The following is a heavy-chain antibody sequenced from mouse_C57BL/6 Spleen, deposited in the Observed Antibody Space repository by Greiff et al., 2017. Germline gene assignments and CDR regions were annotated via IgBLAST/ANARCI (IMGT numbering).Heavy chain of an antibody. CDR1: GYAFSSSW. V-gene: IGHV1-82*01. Sequence: QVQLQQSGPELVKPGASVKISCKASGYAFSSSWMNWVKQRPGKGLEWIGRIYPGDGATNYNGKFKGKATLTAEKSSSTAYMQLSSLTSEDSAVYFCARGDYDWDFDYWGQGTTLTVSS. J-gene: IGHJ2*01. CDR3: ARGDYDWDFDY. CDR2: IYPGDGAT. D-gene: IGHD2-4*01.